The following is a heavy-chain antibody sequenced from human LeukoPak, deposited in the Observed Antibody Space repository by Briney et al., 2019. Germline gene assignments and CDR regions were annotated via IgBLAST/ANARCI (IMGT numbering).Heavy chain of an antibody. CDR3: ARDGPVPATADAFDF. D-gene: IGHD2-2*01. Sequence: GASLMISCKGSGYSFSNYWIGWVRQLPGKGLEWMGIIYPGDSDIRNSPSFQGQVTISADKSINTAYLQWSSLKASDTAMYYCARDGPVPATADAFDFWGQGTMVTVSA. CDR1: GYSFSNYW. J-gene: IGHJ3*01. V-gene: IGHV5-51*01. CDR2: IYPGDSDI.